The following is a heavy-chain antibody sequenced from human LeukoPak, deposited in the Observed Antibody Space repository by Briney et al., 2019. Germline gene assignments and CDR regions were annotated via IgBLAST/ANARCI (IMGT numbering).Heavy chain of an antibody. D-gene: IGHD3-10*01. CDR2: VYYSGSA. V-gene: IGHV4-59*08. CDR3: ARNEKLGQFDY. CDR1: SGSISSYY. J-gene: IGHJ4*02. Sequence: SETLSLTCTVSSGSISSYYWSWIRQPPGKGLEWIGYVYYSGSANYNPSLKSRVTISVDTSKNQFSLKLSSVTAADTAVYYCARNEKLGQFDYWGQETLVTVSS.